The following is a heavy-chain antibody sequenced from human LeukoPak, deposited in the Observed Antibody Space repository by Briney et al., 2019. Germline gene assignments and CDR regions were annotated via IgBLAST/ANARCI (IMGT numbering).Heavy chain of an antibody. CDR3: ARREVTETDAFYI. CDR1: GGSISSNY. D-gene: IGHD2-21*02. Sequence: SETLTLSWTVSGGSISSNYWSWIRQPPGKGLEWIGYIYYSGSTNYNPSLKSRVTISVDTSKNQFSLKLSSVTAADTAVYYCARREVTETDAFYIRGQGTMVTVSS. CDR2: IYYSGST. V-gene: IGHV4-59*01. J-gene: IGHJ3*02.